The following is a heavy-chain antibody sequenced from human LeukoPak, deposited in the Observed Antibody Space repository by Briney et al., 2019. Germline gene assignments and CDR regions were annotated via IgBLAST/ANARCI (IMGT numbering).Heavy chain of an antibody. Sequence: GGSLRLSCAASGFTFSSYAMSWVRQAPGKGLEWVSAISGSGGSTYYADSVKGRFTISRDNSKNTLYLQMNSLRAEDTAVYYCANNVITYYDFWSGLGVPDYWGQGTLVTVSS. D-gene: IGHD3-3*01. V-gene: IGHV3-23*01. CDR3: ANNVITYYDFWSGLGVPDY. J-gene: IGHJ4*02. CDR2: ISGSGGST. CDR1: GFTFSSYA.